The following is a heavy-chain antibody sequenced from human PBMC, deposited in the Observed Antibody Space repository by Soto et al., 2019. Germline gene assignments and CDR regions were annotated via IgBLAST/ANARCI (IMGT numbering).Heavy chain of an antibody. CDR3: ARDMPISTSGNYPYYFGY. J-gene: IGHJ4*02. CDR2: ISSSSSAI. CDR1: GFSFSSYS. D-gene: IGHD3-10*01. Sequence: PGGSLRLSCAASGFSFSSYSRNWVRQAPGKGLEWVSYISSSSSAIYYADSVKGRFTISRDNAKNSLYLQMNSLRAEDTAVYYCARDMPISTSGNYPYYFGYWGQGALVTVSS. V-gene: IGHV3-48*01.